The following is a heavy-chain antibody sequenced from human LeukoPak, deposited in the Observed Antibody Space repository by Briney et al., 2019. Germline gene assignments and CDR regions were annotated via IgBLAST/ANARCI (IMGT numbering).Heavy chain of an antibody. D-gene: IGHD3-22*01. CDR2: IIPIFGTA. J-gene: IGHJ6*02. CDR1: GGTFSSYA. V-gene: IGHV1-69*13. Sequence: ASVKVSCKASGGTFSSYAISWVRQAPGQGLEWMGGIIPIFGTANYAQKFQGRVTITADESTSTAYMELSSLRSEDTVVYYCARDPRYYDSSGYHDYYYYYGMDVWGQGTTVTVSS. CDR3: ARDPRYYDSSGYHDYYYYYGMDV.